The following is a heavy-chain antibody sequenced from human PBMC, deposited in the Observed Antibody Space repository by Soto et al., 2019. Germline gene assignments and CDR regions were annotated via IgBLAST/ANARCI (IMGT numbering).Heavy chain of an antibody. CDR3: ARVAAAAFYDAFDI. J-gene: IGHJ3*02. Sequence: PSETLSLTCTVSGGSISSYYWSWIRQPPGKGLEWIGYIYYSGSTNYNPSLKGRVTISVDTSKNQFSLKLSSVTAADTAVYYCARVAAAAFYDAFDIWGQGTMVTVSS. CDR2: IYYSGST. D-gene: IGHD6-13*01. V-gene: IGHV4-59*01. CDR1: GGSISSYY.